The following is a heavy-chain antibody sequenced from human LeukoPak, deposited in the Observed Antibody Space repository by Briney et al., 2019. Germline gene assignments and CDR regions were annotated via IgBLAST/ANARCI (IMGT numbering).Heavy chain of an antibody. CDR2: LSGSGGST. V-gene: IGHV3-23*01. CDR3: AKVPYGSGSSKRYFDY. Sequence: GGSLRLSCAASGFTFSSYAMSWVRQAPGKGLEWVSALSGSGGSTYYADSVKGRFTISRDNSKNTLYLQMNSLRAEDTAVYYRAKVPYGSGSSKRYFDYWGQGTLVTVSS. CDR1: GFTFSSYA. D-gene: IGHD3-10*01. J-gene: IGHJ4*02.